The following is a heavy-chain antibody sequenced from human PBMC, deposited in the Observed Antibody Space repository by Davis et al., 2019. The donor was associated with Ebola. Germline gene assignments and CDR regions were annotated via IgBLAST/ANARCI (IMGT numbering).Heavy chain of an antibody. CDR1: GYTFTSYG. V-gene: IGHV1-69*04. J-gene: IGHJ4*02. CDR2: ILPILGAT. D-gene: IGHD5-18*01. Sequence: AASVKVSCKTSGYTFTSYGISWLRQAPGQGLEWMGRILPILGATNYAQNFQGRVTITADKSTSTVYMELSSLRSEDTAVYYCARGILAEGLDSWGQGTLVTVSS. CDR3: ARGILAEGLDS.